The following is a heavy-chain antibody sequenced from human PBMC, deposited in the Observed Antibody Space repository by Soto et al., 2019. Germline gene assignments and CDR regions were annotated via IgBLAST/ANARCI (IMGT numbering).Heavy chain of an antibody. CDR1: GFTSSSYG. J-gene: IGHJ6*03. CDR3: ARDSHTLVVAATSPEDYYYYMDV. D-gene: IGHD2-15*01. V-gene: IGHV3-33*01. Sequence: PGGSLRLSCAASGFTSSSYGMHWVRQAPGKGLEWVAVIWYDGSNKYYADSVKGRFTISRDNSKNTLYLQMNSLRAEDTAVYYCARDSHTLVVAATSPEDYYYYMDVWGKGTTVTVSS. CDR2: IWYDGSNK.